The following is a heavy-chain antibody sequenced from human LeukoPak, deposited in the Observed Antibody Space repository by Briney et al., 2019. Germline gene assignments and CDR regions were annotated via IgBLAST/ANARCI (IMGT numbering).Heavy chain of an antibody. J-gene: IGHJ5*02. CDR3: ARDPSYCSSTSCYKGGHWFDP. CDR2: IYYSGST. D-gene: IGHD2-2*02. V-gene: IGHV4-39*07. Sequence: PETLSLTCTVSGGSISSSSYYRGWIRQPPGKGLEWIGSIYYSGSTYYNPSLKSRVTISVDTAKNQFSLKLSSVTAADTAVYYCARDPSYCSSTSCYKGGHWFDPWGQGTLVTVSS. CDR1: GGSISSSSYY.